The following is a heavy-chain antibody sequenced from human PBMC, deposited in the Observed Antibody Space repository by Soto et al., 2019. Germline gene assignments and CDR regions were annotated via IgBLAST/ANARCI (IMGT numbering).Heavy chain of an antibody. CDR2: ISAYNGNT. V-gene: IGHV1-18*01. D-gene: IGHD3-16*01. CDR1: GYTFASYA. CDR3: ARFGEFSYYYGMDV. J-gene: IGHJ6*02. Sequence: ASVKVSCKASGYTFASYAISWMRQAPGQGLEWMGWISAYNGNTNYAQKLQGRVTMTTDTSTSTAYMELSSLRSEDTAVYYCARFGEFSYYYGMDVWGQGTTVTVSS.